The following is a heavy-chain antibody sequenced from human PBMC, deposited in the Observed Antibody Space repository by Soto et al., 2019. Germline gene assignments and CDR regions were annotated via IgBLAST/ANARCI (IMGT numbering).Heavy chain of an antibody. CDR1: GYTFTSYG. J-gene: IGHJ4*02. CDR3: ARAPSNYDILTGYYNYYFDY. CDR2: ISAYNGNT. Sequence: ASVKVSCKASGYTFTSYGISWVRQAPGQGLEWMVWISAYNGNTNYAQKLQGRVTMTTDTSTSTAYMELRSLRSDDTAVYYCARAPSNYDILTGYYNYYFDYWGQGTLVTVSS. V-gene: IGHV1-18*01. D-gene: IGHD3-9*01.